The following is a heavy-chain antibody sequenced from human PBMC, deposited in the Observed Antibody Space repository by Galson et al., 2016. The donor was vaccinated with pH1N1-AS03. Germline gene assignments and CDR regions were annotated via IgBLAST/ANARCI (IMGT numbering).Heavy chain of an antibody. CDR3: ATGRGYYYEY. J-gene: IGHJ4*02. CDR1: GFTFSNLW. CDR2: VNSDGSST. V-gene: IGHV3-74*01. D-gene: IGHD3-10*01. Sequence: SLRLSCAASGFTFSNLWMHWVRQGPGKGLVWVARVNSDGSSTTYADSVKGRFTISRDNAKNTVYLQMIGLRAEDTAVYYCATGRGYYYEYWGQGTLVTVSS.